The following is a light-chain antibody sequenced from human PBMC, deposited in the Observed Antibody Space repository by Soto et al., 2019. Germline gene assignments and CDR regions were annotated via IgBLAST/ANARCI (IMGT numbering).Light chain of an antibody. CDR3: SSYTSSSTHV. Sequence: QSVLTQPASVSGSPGQSITISCTGTGNDVGGYKYVSWYQHHPGKAPKLIIYEGTERPSGVSHRFSGSKSANTASLTISGLQAEDEADYYCSSYTSSSTHVFGTGTKVTVL. J-gene: IGLJ1*01. CDR2: EGT. CDR1: GNDVGGYKY. V-gene: IGLV2-14*01.